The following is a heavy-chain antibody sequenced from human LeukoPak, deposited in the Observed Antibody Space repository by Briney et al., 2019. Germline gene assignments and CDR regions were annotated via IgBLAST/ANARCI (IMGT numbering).Heavy chain of an antibody. CDR2: ISSSADST. Sequence: GGSLRLSCEASGFTFGSYAMSWVRQAPGKGLAWVSVISSSADSTYYADSVKGRFTISRDNSKNTLYLQMNNLRAEDTAVYYCAKPLEKYTYGGNFDYWGQGLLVTVSS. V-gene: IGHV3-23*01. D-gene: IGHD4-23*01. CDR3: AKPLEKYTYGGNFDY. CDR1: GFTFGSYA. J-gene: IGHJ4*02.